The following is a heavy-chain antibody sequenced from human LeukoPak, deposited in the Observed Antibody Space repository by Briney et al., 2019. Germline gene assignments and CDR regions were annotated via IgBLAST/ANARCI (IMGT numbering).Heavy chain of an antibody. CDR2: INPSGGST. CDR3: ARDQGGENWFDP. J-gene: IGHJ5*02. Sequence: GASVKVSCKASGFSVTGYYMYWVRQAPGQGLEWMGIINPSGGSTSYAQKFQGRVTMTRDTSTSTVYMELSGLRSEDTAVYYCARDQGGENWFDPWGQGTLVTVSS. CDR1: GFSVTGYY. V-gene: IGHV1-46*01. D-gene: IGHD2-15*01.